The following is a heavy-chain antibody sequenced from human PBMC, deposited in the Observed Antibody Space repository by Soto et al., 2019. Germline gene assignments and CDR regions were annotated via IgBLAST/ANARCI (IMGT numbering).Heavy chain of an antibody. V-gene: IGHV1-3*01. Sequence: ASVKVSCKASGYTFTSYAMHWVRQAPGQRLEWMGWINAGNGNTKYSQKFQGRVTITRDTSASTAYMKLNSVTAADTAVYFCARHGGYDIFDYWGQGTLVTVSS. CDR2: INAGNGNT. CDR1: GYTFTSYA. CDR3: ARHGGYDIFDY. J-gene: IGHJ4*02. D-gene: IGHD5-12*01.